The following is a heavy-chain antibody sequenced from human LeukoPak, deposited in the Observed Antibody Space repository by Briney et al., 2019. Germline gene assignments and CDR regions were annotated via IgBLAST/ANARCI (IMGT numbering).Heavy chain of an antibody. V-gene: IGHV1-2*02. CDR2: IRSNTGGT. CDR3: ARHNYDFDFDY. D-gene: IGHD4-11*01. CDR1: GYTFTDLY. J-gene: IGHJ4*02. Sequence: ASVKVSCKASGYTFTDLYIHGVRQAPGQGLEWMGFIRSNTGGTSYAQKFQGRVTMTRDTSISTAYMELSGLTSDDTAVYFCARHNYDFDFDYWGQGNLVTVSS.